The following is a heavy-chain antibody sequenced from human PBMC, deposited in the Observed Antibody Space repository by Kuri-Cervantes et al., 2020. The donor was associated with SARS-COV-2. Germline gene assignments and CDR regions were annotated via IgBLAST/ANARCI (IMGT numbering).Heavy chain of an antibody. CDR1: GFTLSSYW. CDR3: ARDQGWMDPWWFDP. D-gene: IGHD5-12*01. J-gene: IGHJ5*02. V-gene: IGHV3-7*01. Sequence: GGSLRLSCAASGFTLSSYWMSWVRQAPGKGLEWVANIKQDGSEKYYVDSVKGRFTISRDNAKNSLYLQMNSLRAEDTAVYYCARDQGWMDPWWFDPWGQGTLVTVSS. CDR2: IKQDGSEK.